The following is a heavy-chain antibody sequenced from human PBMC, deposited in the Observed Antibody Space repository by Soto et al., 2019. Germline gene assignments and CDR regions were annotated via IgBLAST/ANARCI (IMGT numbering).Heavy chain of an antibody. V-gene: IGHV3-30*18. J-gene: IGHJ4*02. D-gene: IGHD5-12*01. Sequence: GGSLRLSCEASGFTFSGYGMHWVRQAPSKGLEWVSFVSYEGSNKYYADSVKGRFTISKDNSKNTLNLQMNSLRPEDTAVYYCAKEERHSGYIIDYWGQGTVVTVSS. CDR2: VSYEGSNK. CDR1: GFTFSGYG. CDR3: AKEERHSGYIIDY.